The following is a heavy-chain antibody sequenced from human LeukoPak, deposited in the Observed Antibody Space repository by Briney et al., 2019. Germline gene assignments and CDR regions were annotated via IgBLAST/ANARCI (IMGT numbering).Heavy chain of an antibody. Sequence: GASVKVSCKASGGTFSSYAISWVRQAPGQGLEWMGGIIPIFGTANYAQKFQGRVTITADESTSTAYMELSSLRSEDTAVYYCARVRSPDYAYGMDVWGQGTTVTVSS. CDR3: ARVRSPDYAYGMDV. J-gene: IGHJ6*02. V-gene: IGHV1-69*13. CDR1: GGTFSSYA. CDR2: IIPIFGTA.